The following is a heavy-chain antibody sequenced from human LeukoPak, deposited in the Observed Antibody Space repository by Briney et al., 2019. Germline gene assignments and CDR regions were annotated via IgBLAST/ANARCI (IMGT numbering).Heavy chain of an antibody. J-gene: IGHJ6*03. V-gene: IGHV4-34*01. Sequence: KTSETLSLTCTVSGGSISSYYWSWIRQPPGKGLEWIGEINHSGSTNYNPSLKSRVTISVDTSKNQFSLKLSSVTAADTAVYYCARGRGHLYYYYYYMDVWGKGTTVTVSS. CDR3: ARGRGHLYYYYYYMDV. CDR1: GGSISSYY. CDR2: INHSGST.